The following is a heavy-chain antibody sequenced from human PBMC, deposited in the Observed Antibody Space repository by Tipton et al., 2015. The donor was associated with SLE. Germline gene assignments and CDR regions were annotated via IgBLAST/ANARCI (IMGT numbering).Heavy chain of an antibody. CDR3: ARFCITMVPGAFDI. D-gene: IGHD3-10*01. CDR2: IYYSGST. Sequence: TLSLTCTVSGGSISSGGYYWSWFRQHPGTGLEWIGYIYYSGSTYYNPSLKSRVTISVDTSKNQFSLKLSSVTAADTAVYYWARFCITMVPGAFDIWGQGTMVTVSS. V-gene: IGHV4-31*03. J-gene: IGHJ3*02. CDR1: GGSISSGGYY.